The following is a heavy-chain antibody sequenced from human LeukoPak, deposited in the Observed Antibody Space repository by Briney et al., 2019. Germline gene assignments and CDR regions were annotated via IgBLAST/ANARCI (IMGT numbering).Heavy chain of an antibody. Sequence: GGPLRLSCAASGFTFSNAWMSWVRQAPGKGLEWVSSISSSSSYIYYADSVKGRFTISRDNAKNSLYLQMNSLRAEDTAVYYCASEYSSSWYFSRDPYGMDVWGQGTTVTVSS. J-gene: IGHJ6*02. CDR3: ASEYSSSWYFSRDPYGMDV. D-gene: IGHD6-13*01. V-gene: IGHV3-21*01. CDR2: ISSSSSYI. CDR1: GFTFSNAW.